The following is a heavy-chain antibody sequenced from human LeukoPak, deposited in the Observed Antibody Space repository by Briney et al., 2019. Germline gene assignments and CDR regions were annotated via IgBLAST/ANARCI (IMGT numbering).Heavy chain of an antibody. J-gene: IGHJ4*02. Sequence: GGSLRLSCAASGLSFEVYAMHWARHAPGKGLEWGLGISWNSGTIGYADSVKGRFTISRDNAKHSLYLQMNSLRAEDTALYYCAKEPYYHSSALSAFHHWGQGTLVTVSS. CDR3: AKEPYYHSSALSAFHH. CDR2: ISWNSGTI. D-gene: IGHD3-22*01. V-gene: IGHV3-9*01. CDR1: GLSFEVYA.